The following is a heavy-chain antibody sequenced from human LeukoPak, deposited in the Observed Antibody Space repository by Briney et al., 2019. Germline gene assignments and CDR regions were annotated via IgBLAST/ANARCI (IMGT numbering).Heavy chain of an antibody. V-gene: IGHV1-8*01. Sequence: ASVKVSCKASGYTFTSYDINWVRQATGQGLEWTGWMNPNSGNTGYAQKFQGRVTMTRNTSISTAYMELSSLRSEDTAVYYCARHTVTSHYYYGMDVWGQGTTVTVSS. J-gene: IGHJ6*02. CDR1: GYTFTSYD. CDR2: MNPNSGNT. D-gene: IGHD4-17*01. CDR3: ARHTVTSHYYYGMDV.